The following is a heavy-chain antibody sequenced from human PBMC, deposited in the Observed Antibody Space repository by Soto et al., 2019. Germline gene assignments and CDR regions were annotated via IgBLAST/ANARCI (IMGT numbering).Heavy chain of an antibody. Sequence: ASVKVSCKASGYTFTSYGISWVRQAPGQGLEWMGWISAYNGNTNYAQKLQGRVTMTTDTSTSTAYMELRSLRSDDTAVYYCARENYDILTGPTQYFQHWGQGTLVTGS. J-gene: IGHJ1*01. CDR1: GYTFTSYG. V-gene: IGHV1-18*04. CDR2: ISAYNGNT. D-gene: IGHD3-9*01. CDR3: ARENYDILTGPTQYFQH.